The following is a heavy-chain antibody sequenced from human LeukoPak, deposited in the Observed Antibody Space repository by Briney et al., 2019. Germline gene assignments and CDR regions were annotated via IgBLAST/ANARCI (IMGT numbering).Heavy chain of an antibody. J-gene: IGHJ6*03. Sequence: KPSETLALTCTVSGGSISSSSYYWGWIRQPPGKGLEWIGSIYYSGSTYYNPSLKSRVTISVDTSKNQFSLKLSSVTAADTAVYYCARRTDFWSGYYYYYMDVWGKGTTVTVSS. D-gene: IGHD3-3*01. CDR2: IYYSGST. CDR1: GGSISSSSYY. V-gene: IGHV4-39*01. CDR3: ARRTDFWSGYYYYYMDV.